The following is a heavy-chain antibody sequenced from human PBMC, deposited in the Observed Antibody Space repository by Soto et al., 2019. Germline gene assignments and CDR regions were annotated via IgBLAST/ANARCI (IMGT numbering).Heavy chain of an antibody. CDR2: IIPIFGTA. D-gene: IGHD6-13*01. CDR3: AREGAIAAAGSDAFDI. J-gene: IGHJ3*02. Sequence: QVQLVQSGAEVKKPGSSVKVSCKASGGTFSSYAISWVRQAPGQGLEWMGGIIPIFGTANYAQKFQGRVTITADVSTSTAYMELSSLRSEDTAVYYCAREGAIAAAGSDAFDIWGQGTMVTVSS. V-gene: IGHV1-69*01. CDR1: GGTFSSYA.